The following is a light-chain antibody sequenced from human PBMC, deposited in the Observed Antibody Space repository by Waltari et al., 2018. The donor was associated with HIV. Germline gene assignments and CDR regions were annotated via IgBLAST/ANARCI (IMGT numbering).Light chain of an antibody. CDR1: QSVLYSSNNKNY. CDR3: QQYYSTPLT. V-gene: IGKV4-1*01. CDR2: WAS. J-gene: IGKJ4*01. Sequence: DIVMTQSPDSLAVSLGERATMTCKSSQSVLYSSNNKNYLTWYQQKPGQPPKLLIYWASTRESGVPDRFSGSGSGTDFTLTISSLQAEDVAVYYCQQYYSTPLTFGGGTKVEIK.